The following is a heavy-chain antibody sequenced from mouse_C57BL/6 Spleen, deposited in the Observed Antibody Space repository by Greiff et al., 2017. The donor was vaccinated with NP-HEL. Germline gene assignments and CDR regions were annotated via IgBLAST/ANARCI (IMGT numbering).Heavy chain of an antibody. CDR1: GYTFTSYW. V-gene: IGHV1-61*01. CDR2: IYPSDSET. CDR3: ARITTVVEEYYFDY. J-gene: IGHJ2*01. D-gene: IGHD1-1*01. Sequence: VQLQQSGAELVRPGSSVKLSCKASGYTFTSYWMDWVKQRPGQGLEWIGNIYPSDSETHYNQKFKDKATLTVDKSSSTAYMQLSSLTSEDSAVYYCARITTVVEEYYFDYWGQGTTLTVSS.